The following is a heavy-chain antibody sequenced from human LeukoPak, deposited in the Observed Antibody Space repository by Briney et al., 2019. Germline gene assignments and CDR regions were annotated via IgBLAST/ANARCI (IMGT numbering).Heavy chain of an antibody. CDR3: ARTTTPPYSSSSGGHWYFDL. CDR1: GSSISSYY. D-gene: IGHD6-6*01. J-gene: IGHJ2*01. CDR2: IYTSGST. V-gene: IGHV4-4*07. Sequence: KPSETLSLTCTVSGSSISSYYWSWIRQPAGKGLEWIGRIYTSGSTNYNPSLKSRVTMSVDTSKNQFSLKLSSVTAADTAVYYCARTTTPPYSSSSGGHWYFDLWGRGTLVTVSS.